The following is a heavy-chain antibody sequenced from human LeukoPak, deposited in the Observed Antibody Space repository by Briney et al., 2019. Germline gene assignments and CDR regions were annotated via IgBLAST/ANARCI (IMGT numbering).Heavy chain of an antibody. D-gene: IGHD2-15*01. V-gene: IGHV3-30*03. CDR1: GFSFISYG. Sequence: GGSLRLSCAASGFSFISYGMHWVRQAPGKGLEWVGVISDDGRNKKYADSVKGRFTISRDNSKDTLYPQINSLRAEDTAIYYCASTFPYCGGGSCALGGQGTLVTVSS. CDR2: ISDDGRNK. CDR3: ASTFPYCGGGSCAL. J-gene: IGHJ4*02.